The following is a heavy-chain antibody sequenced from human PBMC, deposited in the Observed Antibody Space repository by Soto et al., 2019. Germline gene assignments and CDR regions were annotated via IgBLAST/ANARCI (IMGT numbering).Heavy chain of an antibody. Sequence: GGSLSLSCAASGFTFSIYAMSWVRQAPGKGLEWVSAISGSGGSTYYADSVKGRFTISRDNSKNTLYLQMNSLRAEDTAVYYCAKDSIVVPDYWGQGTLVTVSS. J-gene: IGHJ4*02. CDR2: ISGSGGST. CDR3: AKDSIVVPDY. V-gene: IGHV3-23*01. CDR1: GFTFSIYA. D-gene: IGHD2-2*01.